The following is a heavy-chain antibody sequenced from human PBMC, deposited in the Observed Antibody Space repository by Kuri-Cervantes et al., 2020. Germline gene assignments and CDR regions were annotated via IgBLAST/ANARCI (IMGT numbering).Heavy chain of an antibody. Sequence: GGSLRLSCAASGFTFSNYCMSWVRQAPGKGLEWVANIKKDGSQKSYVGSVKGRFTISRDNAKKLLYLQMNSLRAEDTAVYYCARELGRGVISPYFDYWGQGTLVTVSS. CDR2: IKKDGSQK. CDR1: GFTFSNYC. D-gene: IGHD3-10*01. J-gene: IGHJ4*02. V-gene: IGHV3-7*01. CDR3: ARELGRGVISPYFDY.